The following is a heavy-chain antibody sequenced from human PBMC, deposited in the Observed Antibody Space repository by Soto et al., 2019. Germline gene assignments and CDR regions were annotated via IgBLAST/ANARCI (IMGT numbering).Heavy chain of an antibody. J-gene: IGHJ6*02. CDR1: GGSFSGYY. CDR3: ARIRRKPIYGSGSYYSPSGMDV. CDR2: INHSGST. D-gene: IGHD3-10*01. V-gene: IGHV4-34*01. Sequence: QVQLQQWGAGLLKPSETLSLTCAVYGGSFSGYYWSWIRQPPGKGLEWIGEINHSGSTNYNPSLKSRGTIAVDTSKNQFSLKLSSVTAADTAVYYCARIRRKPIYGSGSYYSPSGMDVWGQGTTVTVSS.